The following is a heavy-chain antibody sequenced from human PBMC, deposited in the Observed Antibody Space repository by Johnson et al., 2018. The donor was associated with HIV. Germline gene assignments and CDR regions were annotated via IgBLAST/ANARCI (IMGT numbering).Heavy chain of an antibody. CDR1: GFTFNSYT. CDR2: ISYDGSNK. D-gene: IGHD3-10*01. V-gene: IGHV3-30-3*01. CDR3: ARDASRGYGSEIDAFDI. J-gene: IGHJ3*02. Sequence: QVQLVESGGGLVKPGGSLRLSCAASGFTFNSYTLHWVRQAPGKGLEWVAVISYDGSNKYYVDPVKGRFTLSIDNAKNSLYLQMNSLRAEDTAVYYCARDASRGYGSEIDAFDIWCQGTMVTVSS.